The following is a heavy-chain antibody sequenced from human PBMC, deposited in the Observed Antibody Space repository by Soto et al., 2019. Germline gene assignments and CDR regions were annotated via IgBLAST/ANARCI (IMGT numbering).Heavy chain of an antibody. D-gene: IGHD4-4*01. V-gene: IGHV3-30*18. CDR3: AKDRVTTVTSYGMGV. Sequence: PGGSLRLSCAASGFTFSSYGMHWVRQAPGKGLEWVAVISYDGSNKYYADSVKGRFTISRDNSKNTLYLQMNSLRAEDTAVYYCAKDRVTTVTSYGMGVWGQGTTVTVSS. CDR1: GFTFSSYG. J-gene: IGHJ6*02. CDR2: ISYDGSNK.